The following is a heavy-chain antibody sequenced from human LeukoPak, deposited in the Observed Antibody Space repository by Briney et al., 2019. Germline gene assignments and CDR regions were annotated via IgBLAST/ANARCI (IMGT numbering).Heavy chain of an antibody. CDR2: ITSSGRST. J-gene: IGHJ4*02. D-gene: IGHD2-21*01. V-gene: IGHV3-11*01. CDR1: GFSFNDHY. CDR3: TRDPDYGDPD. Sequence: GGSLSLSCTASGFSFNDHYMTWMRQAPGKGLEWISYITSSGRSTDYADSVKGRFIISRDNAMNSLFLQMSSLRVDDTAVYYCTRDPDYGDPDWGQGTLVTVSS.